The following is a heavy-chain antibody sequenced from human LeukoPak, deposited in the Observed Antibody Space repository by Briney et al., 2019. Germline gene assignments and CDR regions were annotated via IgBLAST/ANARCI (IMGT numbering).Heavy chain of an antibody. CDR1: GGSISSRSYY. Sequence: SETLSLTCTVSGGSISSRSYYWGWIRQPPGKGLEWIGSIYYSGSTHYNPSLKSRVTISVDTSRNQFSLKLSSVTAADTAVYYCARHEGKRRITMIVDAFDIWGQGTMVTVSS. V-gene: IGHV4-39*01. CDR3: ARHEGKRRITMIVDAFDI. D-gene: IGHD3-22*01. J-gene: IGHJ3*02. CDR2: IYYSGST.